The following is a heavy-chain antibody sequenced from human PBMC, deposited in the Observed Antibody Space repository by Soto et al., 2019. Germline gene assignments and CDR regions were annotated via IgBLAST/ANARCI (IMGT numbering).Heavy chain of an antibody. J-gene: IGHJ6*03. CDR1: GFTFSSYA. Sequence: GGSLRLSCAASGFTFSSYAMSWVRQAPGKGLEWVSAISGSGGSTYYADSVKGRFTISRDNSKNTLYLQMNSLRAEDTAVYYCAVPHGSPFYYYYYMDVWGKGTTVTVSS. CDR3: AVPHGSPFYYYYYMDV. CDR2: ISGSGGST. V-gene: IGHV3-23*01.